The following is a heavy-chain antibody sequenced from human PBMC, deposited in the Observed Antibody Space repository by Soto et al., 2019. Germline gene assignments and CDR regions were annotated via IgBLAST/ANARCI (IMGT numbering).Heavy chain of an antibody. V-gene: IGHV3-72*01. J-gene: IGHJ4*02. CDR3: ARVVIVATSYYFDY. CDR2: IRKKANSYTT. Sequence: EVQLVESGGGLVQPGGSLRLSCAASGFTFSDHYMDWVRQPPGKGLEWVGRIRKKANSYTTEYVASVKGRFTISRDDSKNSLYLQMNSLKTEDTAVYYCARVVIVATSYYFDYWGQGTLVTVSS. CDR1: GFTFSDHY. D-gene: IGHD5-12*01.